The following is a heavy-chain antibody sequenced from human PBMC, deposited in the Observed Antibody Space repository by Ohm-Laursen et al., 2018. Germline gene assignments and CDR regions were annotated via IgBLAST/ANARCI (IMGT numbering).Heavy chain of an antibody. CDR3: AKVLKVMTTTTVAFDM. Sequence: RSLRLSCSASGFNFNDYGMYWVRQAPGKGLEWVSHITWDGGSVGYADSVKGRFTISRDNAKSSLSLEMNSLRPEDTALYYCAKVLKVMTTTTVAFDMWGQGTMVVVSS. V-gene: IGHV3-9*01. CDR2: ITWDGGSV. CDR1: GFNFNDYG. J-gene: IGHJ3*02. D-gene: IGHD4-17*01.